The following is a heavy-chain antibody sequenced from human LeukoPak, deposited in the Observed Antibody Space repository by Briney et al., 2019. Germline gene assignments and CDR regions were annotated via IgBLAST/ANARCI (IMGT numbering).Heavy chain of an antibody. J-gene: IGHJ1*01. CDR1: GFTFSRYW. CDR3: ARAPSEVGRYPEYFRH. CDR2: IKSDGKT. D-gene: IGHD3-16*02. Sequence: GGSLRLSCEASGFTFSRYWMHWVRQAPGKGLVWVSRIKSDGKTNYADSVKGRFTISRDNAKNTVSLQMDSLRAEDTGVYYCARAPSEVGRYPEYFRHWGQGTLVTVSS. V-gene: IGHV3-74*01.